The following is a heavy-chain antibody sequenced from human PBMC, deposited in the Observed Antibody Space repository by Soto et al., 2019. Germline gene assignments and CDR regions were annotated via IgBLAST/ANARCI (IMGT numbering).Heavy chain of an antibody. Sequence: SETLSLTCAVYGGSFSGYYWSWIRQPPGKGLEWIGEINHSGSTNYNPSLKSRVTISVDTSKNQFSLKLSSVTAADTAVYYFASRFKYYYGSSGSGQGAFDIWGQGTMVTVSS. CDR3: ASRFKYYYGSSGSGQGAFDI. CDR2: INHSGST. CDR1: GGSFSGYY. V-gene: IGHV4-34*01. D-gene: IGHD3-22*01. J-gene: IGHJ3*02.